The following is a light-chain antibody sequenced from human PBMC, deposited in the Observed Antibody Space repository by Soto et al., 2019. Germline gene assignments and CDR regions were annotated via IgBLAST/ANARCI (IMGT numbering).Light chain of an antibody. CDR2: DTS. CDR1: QSVGSS. CDR3: QQRNNWPLLLT. J-gene: IGKJ4*01. V-gene: IGKV3-11*01. Sequence: EIVLTQSPATLSLSPGERATLSCRASQSVGSSLVWYQQKPGQAPRLLIYDTSNRATGIPARFSGSGSGTDFTLAISSLEPEDFAVYYCQQRNNWPLLLTFGGGTKVEIK.